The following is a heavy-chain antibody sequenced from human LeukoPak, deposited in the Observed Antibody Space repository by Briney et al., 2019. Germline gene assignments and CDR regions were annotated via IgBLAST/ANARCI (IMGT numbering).Heavy chain of an antibody. CDR1: GFTFSSYW. Sequence: GGSLRLSCAASGFTFSSYWMTWVRQAPGRGLEWVANIDIDGNKKDYVGSVKGRFTISRDNAKNSLYLQMISLRAGDTAVYYCATDKAFHAFDIWGQGTMVTVSS. J-gene: IGHJ3*02. CDR3: ATDKAFHAFDI. CDR2: IDIDGNKK. V-gene: IGHV3-7*03.